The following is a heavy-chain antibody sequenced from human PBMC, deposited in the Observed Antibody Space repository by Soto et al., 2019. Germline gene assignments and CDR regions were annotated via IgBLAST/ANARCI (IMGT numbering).Heavy chain of an antibody. CDR3: ARLAYCGGDCYFFDY. CDR2: IYSGGST. J-gene: IGHJ4*02. V-gene: IGHV3-53*01. D-gene: IGHD2-21*02. Sequence: EVQLVESGGGLIQPGGSLRLSCAASGFTVSSNYMSWVRQAPGKGLEWVSVIYSGGSTYYADSVKGRFTISRDNSKNTLYLQMNSLRAEDTAVYYCARLAYCGGDCYFFDYWGQGTLVTVSS. CDR1: GFTVSSNY.